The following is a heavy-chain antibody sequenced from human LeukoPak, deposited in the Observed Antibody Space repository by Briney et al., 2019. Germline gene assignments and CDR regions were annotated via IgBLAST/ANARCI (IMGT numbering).Heavy chain of an antibody. D-gene: IGHD3-10*01. CDR1: GFTLSSYW. CDR2: IKSDGSDT. J-gene: IGHJ1*01. Sequence: GGSLRPSCAASGFTLSSYWMHWVRQVPGKGLVWVSRIKSDGSDTRYADSVKGRFTISRDNAKNTLYLQMNSLRVDDTAVYYCAREGAGFQHWGQGTLVTVSS. CDR3: AREGAGFQH. V-gene: IGHV3-74*01.